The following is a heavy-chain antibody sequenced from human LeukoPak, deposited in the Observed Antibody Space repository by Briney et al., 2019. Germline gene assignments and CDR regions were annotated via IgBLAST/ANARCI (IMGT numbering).Heavy chain of an antibody. V-gene: IGHV4-34*01. J-gene: IGHJ3*02. CDR2: INHSGST. CDR1: GGSFSGYY. D-gene: IGHD3-22*01. CDR3: ASSYYYDSSEFGAFDI. Sequence: PSETLSLTCAVYGGSFSGYYWSWIRQPPGKGLEWIGEINHSGSTNYNPSLKSRVTISVDTSKNQFSLKLSSVTAADTAVYYCASSYYYDSSEFGAFDIWGQGTMVTVSS.